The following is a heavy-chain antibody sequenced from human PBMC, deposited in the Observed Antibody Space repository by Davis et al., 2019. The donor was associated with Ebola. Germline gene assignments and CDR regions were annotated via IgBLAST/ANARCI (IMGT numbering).Heavy chain of an antibody. J-gene: IGHJ4*02. CDR3: ARGQQLDPFDY. CDR1: GGPISSSNW. CDR2: IYHSGST. D-gene: IGHD6-13*01. Sequence: MPGGSLRLSCAVSGGPISSSNWWSWVRQPPGKGLEWIGEIYHSGSTNYHPSLKSRVTTSVDKSKNQFSLKLSSVTAADTAVYYCARGQQLDPFDYWGQGTLVTVSS. V-gene: IGHV4-4*02.